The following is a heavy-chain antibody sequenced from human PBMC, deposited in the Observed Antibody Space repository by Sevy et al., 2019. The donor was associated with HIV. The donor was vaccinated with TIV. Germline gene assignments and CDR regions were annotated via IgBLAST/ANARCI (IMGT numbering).Heavy chain of an antibody. CDR1: GFSFDSYG. CDR2: ISGSGTRT. Sequence: GGSLRLSCAVSGFSFDSYGMIWVRQAPGKGLEWVSGISGSGTRTYYADSVKGRFIISRDNSKNTLYLQMNSLRSEDLAIDYCAKGGGGHYDPDEIGYYFYYYNMDVWGKGTTVTVSS. D-gene: IGHD3-22*01. CDR3: AKGGGGHYDPDEIGYYFYYYNMDV. J-gene: IGHJ6*03. V-gene: IGHV3-23*01.